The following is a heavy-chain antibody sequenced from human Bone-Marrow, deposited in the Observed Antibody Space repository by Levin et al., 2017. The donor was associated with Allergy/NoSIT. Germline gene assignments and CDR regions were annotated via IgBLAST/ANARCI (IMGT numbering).Heavy chain of an antibody. D-gene: IGHD3-9*01. CDR2: ISAYNGNT. CDR1: GYTFTSYG. V-gene: IGHV1-18*01. J-gene: IGHJ5*02. CDR3: ARVQRKNVLRYFDWLLGWFDP. Sequence: ASVKVSCKASGYTFTSYGISWVRQAPGQGLEWMGWISAYNGNTNYAQKLQGRVTMTTDTSTSTAYMELRSLRSDDTAVYYCARVQRKNVLRYFDWLLGWFDPWGQGTLVTVSS.